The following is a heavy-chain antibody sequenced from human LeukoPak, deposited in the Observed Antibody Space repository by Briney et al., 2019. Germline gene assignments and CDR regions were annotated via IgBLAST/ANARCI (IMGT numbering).Heavy chain of an antibody. V-gene: IGHV3-7*01. CDR2: IKTDGSEK. Sequence: GGSLRLSCEGSGFTFSNYWMGWVRQAPGKGLQWVANIKTDGSEKYYVDSVKGRFTISRDNAKNSLYLQMNSLRAEDTAVYYCATYSSLNRREFQDWGQGNLVTVSS. CDR1: GFTFSNYW. J-gene: IGHJ1*01. CDR3: ATYSSLNRREFQD. D-gene: IGHD3-22*01.